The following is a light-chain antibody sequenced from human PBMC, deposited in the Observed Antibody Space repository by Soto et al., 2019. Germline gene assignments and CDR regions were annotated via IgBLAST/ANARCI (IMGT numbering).Light chain of an antibody. CDR2: LGS. J-gene: IGKJ4*01. CDR3: MQALQTPLT. Sequence: DLVMTQSPLSLPVTPGEPASISCRSSQSLLHSDGYNYLDWFLQRPGQSPQLLIYLGSSRASGVPDRFSGSGSGTDVTLKISRVEAEDVGVYYCMQALQTPLTFGGGTKVDIK. CDR1: QSLLHSDGYNY. V-gene: IGKV2-28*01.